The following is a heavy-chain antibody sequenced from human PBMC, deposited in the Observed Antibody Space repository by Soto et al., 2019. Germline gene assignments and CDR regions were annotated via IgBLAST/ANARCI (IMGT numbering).Heavy chain of an antibody. Sequence: QVHLVQSGVEVKTPGASVKVSCQASGYTFFTYDISWVRQAPGQGLEWMGWISTYSGDTKYAQKFQGRVTMTTDTSTTTAYLELRSLXXXXXXXXYCARHHGPTTSENXFXXXGQGXLX. D-gene: IGHD5-12*01. V-gene: IGHV1-18*01. J-gene: IGHJ5*02. CDR2: ISTYSGDT. CDR1: GYTFFTYD. CDR3: ARHHGPTTSENXFXX.